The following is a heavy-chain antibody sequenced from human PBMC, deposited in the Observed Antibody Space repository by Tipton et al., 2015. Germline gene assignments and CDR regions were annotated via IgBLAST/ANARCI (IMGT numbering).Heavy chain of an antibody. V-gene: IGHV3-21*04. D-gene: IGHD6-13*01. Sequence: VQLVQSGGGLVKPGGSLSLSCAASGFTFSSYGMTWVRQAPGKGLEWVSSITSSSDYIYYADSVKGRFTISRNNAKESLYLQMNSLRVEDTAVYYCVKGPPGRAPVGMGNWGQGTLVAVSS. CDR1: GFTFSSYG. CDR2: ITSSSDYI. J-gene: IGHJ4*02. CDR3: VKGPPGRAPVGMGN.